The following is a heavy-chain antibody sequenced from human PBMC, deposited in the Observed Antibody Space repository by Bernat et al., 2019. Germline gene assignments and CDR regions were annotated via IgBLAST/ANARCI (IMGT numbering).Heavy chain of an antibody. J-gene: IGHJ4*02. V-gene: IGHV4-34*01. Sequence: QLQLQHWGAGLLKPSETLSLTCAVYGGSFSGYYWSWIRQPPGKGLEWIGEINHRGSTSYNPSLKSRVTISVDTSKSQFSLKLSAVTAADTAVYDCARGAAHYPFLFDYWGQGTLVPVSS. CDR2: INHRGST. CDR1: GGSFSGYY. CDR3: ARGAAHYPFLFDY. D-gene: IGHD6-6*01.